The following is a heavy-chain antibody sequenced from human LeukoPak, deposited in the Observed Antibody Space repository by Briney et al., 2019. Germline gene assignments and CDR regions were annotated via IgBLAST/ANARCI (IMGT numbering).Heavy chain of an antibody. J-gene: IGHJ6*02. D-gene: IGHD5-24*01. V-gene: IGHV3-7*01. CDR2: IKEDGSVK. CDR1: GFTFSIYW. Sequence: PGGSLRLSCAASGFTFSIYWMTWVRQAPGKGLEWVANIKEDGSVKCYVDSVKGRFTISRDNAKKSLYLQMNNLRGEDTAVYFCARRWKLSLDVWGQGTTVTVSS. CDR3: ARRWKLSLDV.